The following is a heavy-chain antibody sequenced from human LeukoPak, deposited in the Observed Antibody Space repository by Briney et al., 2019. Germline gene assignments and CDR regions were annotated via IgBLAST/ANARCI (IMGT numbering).Heavy chain of an antibody. CDR3: ARVGYDFWSGYYEGPYYYYYGMDV. D-gene: IGHD3-3*01. CDR1: GYTFTGYY. CDR2: INPNSGGT. Sequence: GASVTVSCTASGYTFTGYYMHWVRQAPGQGLEWMGWINPNSGGTNYAQKFQGRVTMTRDTSISTAYMELSRLRSDDTAVYYCARVGYDFWSGYYEGPYYYYYGMDVWGQGTTVTVSS. J-gene: IGHJ6*02. V-gene: IGHV1-2*02.